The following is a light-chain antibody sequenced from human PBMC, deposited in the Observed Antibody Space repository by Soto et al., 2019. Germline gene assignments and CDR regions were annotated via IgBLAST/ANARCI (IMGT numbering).Light chain of an antibody. CDR2: KAS. J-gene: IGKJ5*01. V-gene: IGKV1-5*03. CDR1: QTISSW. CDR3: QHYNSYPIT. Sequence: DIQMTQSPSTLSGSVGDRVTITCPSSQTISSWLAWYQQKPGKAPRLLIYKASTLKSGVPSRFSGSGSGTEFTLTISSLQPDDFATYYCQHYNSYPITFGQGTRLEI.